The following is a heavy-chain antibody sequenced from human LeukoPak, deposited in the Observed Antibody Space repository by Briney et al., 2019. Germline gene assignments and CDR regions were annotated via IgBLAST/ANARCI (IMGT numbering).Heavy chain of an antibody. V-gene: IGHV5-51*01. J-gene: IGHJ6*03. CDR3: ARRRRTVAGNNYYYYMDV. CDR2: IYPGDSDT. CDR1: GYSFTSYW. Sequence: GESLKISCKGSGYSFTSYWIGWVRQMPGKGLEWMGIIYPGDSDTRYSPSFQGQVTISADKSISTAYLQWSSLKASDTAMYYCARRRRTVAGNNYYYYMDVWGKGTTVTISS. D-gene: IGHD6-19*01.